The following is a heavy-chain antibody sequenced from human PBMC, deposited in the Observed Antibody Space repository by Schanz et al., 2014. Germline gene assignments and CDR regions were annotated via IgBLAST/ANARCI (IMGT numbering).Heavy chain of an antibody. CDR3: TKGRTFGR. J-gene: IGHJ4*02. CDR2: INPSVGNT. D-gene: IGHD3-16*01. CDR1: GYTFNNHG. Sequence: QVQLVQSGGEVKKPGASATVSCKASGYTFNNHGISWVRQAPGQGLEWMGLINPSVGNTNYAQKFRGRVTMTRDTSTSTVYMELSSLRSGDTAVYYCTKGRTFGRWGQGTLVTVSS. V-gene: IGHV1-46*02.